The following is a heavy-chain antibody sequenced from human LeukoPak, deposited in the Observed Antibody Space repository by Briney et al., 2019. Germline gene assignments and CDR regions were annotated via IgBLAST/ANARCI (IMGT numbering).Heavy chain of an antibody. CDR2: TNPNSGGT. CDR1: GYTFTGYY. V-gene: IGHV1-2*02. J-gene: IGHJ4*02. D-gene: IGHD3-10*01. CDR3: ARDYGSGSYYTVGY. Sequence: ASVKVSCKASGYTFTGYYMHWARQAPGQGLEWMGWTNPNSGGTNYAQKFQGRVTMTRDTSISTAYMELSRLRSDDTAVYYCARDYGSGSYYTVGYWGRGTLVTVSS.